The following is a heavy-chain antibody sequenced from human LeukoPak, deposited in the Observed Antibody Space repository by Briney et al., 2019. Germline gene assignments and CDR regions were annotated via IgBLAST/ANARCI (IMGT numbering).Heavy chain of an antibody. CDR2: ISGSGGST. CDR1: GFTFSSYV. Sequence: GGSLRLSCAASGFTFSSYVMSWVRQAPGKGLEWVSFISGSGGSTYYADSVKGRFTSSRDNSKNTLYLQMNSLRAEDTAVYYCARVQGEMAISPADYWGQGTLVTVSS. CDR3: ARVQGEMAISPADY. D-gene: IGHD5-24*01. V-gene: IGHV3-23*01. J-gene: IGHJ4*02.